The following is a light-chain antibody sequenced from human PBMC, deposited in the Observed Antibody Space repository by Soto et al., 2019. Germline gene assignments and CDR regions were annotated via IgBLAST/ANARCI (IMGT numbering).Light chain of an antibody. J-gene: IGKJ1*01. V-gene: IGKV1-27*01. CDR1: QGISNY. Sequence: DMQLTQSPSSLSASVGDRVTITCRASQGISNYLAWYQHKPGKVPKLLIYSASTLQSGVPSRFSGSGSGTDFTLTISRLQPEDVASYYCQKYNSAPWTFGQGTKVEIK. CDR3: QKYNSAPWT. CDR2: SAS.